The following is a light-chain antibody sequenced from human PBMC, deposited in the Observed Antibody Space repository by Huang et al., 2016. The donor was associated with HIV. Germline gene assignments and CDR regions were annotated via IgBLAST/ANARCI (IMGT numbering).Light chain of an antibody. CDR3: QQRNSWPPRYT. CDR2: DAS. CDR1: QSVSNY. J-gene: IGKJ2*01. Sequence: EIVLTQSPATLSLSPGERATLSCRASQSVSNYLAWYQQKPGQPPRLLIYDASNRAPGIPARFSGSGSGTDFTLTISSLEPEDSAVYYCQQRNSWPPRYTFGQGTKLEIK. V-gene: IGKV3-11*01.